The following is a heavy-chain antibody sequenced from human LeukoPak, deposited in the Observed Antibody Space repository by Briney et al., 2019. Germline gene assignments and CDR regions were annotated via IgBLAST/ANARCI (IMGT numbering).Heavy chain of an antibody. CDR1: GGSISSYY. J-gene: IGHJ5*02. V-gene: IGHV4-59*01. CDR3: AREGELSRFDP. D-gene: IGHD3-16*02. Sequence: SETLSLTCTVSGGSISSYYWSWIRQPPGKGLEWIGYINYSGSTNYNPSLKSRVTISVDTSKNQFSLKLSSVTAADTAVYYCAREGELSRFDPWGQGTLVTVSS. CDR2: INYSGST.